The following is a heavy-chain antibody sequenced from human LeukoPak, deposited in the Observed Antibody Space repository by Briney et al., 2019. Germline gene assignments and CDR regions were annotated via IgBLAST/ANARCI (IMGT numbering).Heavy chain of an antibody. V-gene: IGHV1-46*01. CDR3: ARAHERQLWSSGVDY. J-gene: IGHJ4*02. CDR2: ISPSGDST. D-gene: IGHD5-18*01. CDR1: GYTFTRKY. Sequence: ASVKVSCKAFGYTFTRKYMHWVRQAPGQGPEWMGVISPSGDSTAYAQKFQGRITLTRDTSISTACMEMSSLRSDDTAVYYCARAHERQLWSSGVDYWGQGTLVTVSS.